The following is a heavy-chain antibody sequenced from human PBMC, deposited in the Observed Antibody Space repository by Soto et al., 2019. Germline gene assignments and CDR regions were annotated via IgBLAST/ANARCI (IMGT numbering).Heavy chain of an antibody. V-gene: IGHV3-30*18. Sequence: PGGSLRLSCAVSGFTVSTHGMHWVRQAPGKGLEWVAVISRDGNTKYYADSVKGRFTISRDNSKNTLYLQMNSLRAEDTAVYYCAKGPGEGLPGRLDDYWGQGTLVTVSS. J-gene: IGHJ4*02. D-gene: IGHD3-3*01. CDR3: AKGPGEGLPGRLDDY. CDR1: GFTVSTHG. CDR2: ISRDGNTK.